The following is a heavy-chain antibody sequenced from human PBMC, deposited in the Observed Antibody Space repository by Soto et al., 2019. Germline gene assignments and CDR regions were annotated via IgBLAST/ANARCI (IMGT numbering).Heavy chain of an antibody. CDR3: ARGSARPDYYYYGMDV. D-gene: IGHD6-6*01. V-gene: IGHV1-69*06. Sequence: SVKVSCKASGGTFSSYAISWVRQAPGQGLEWMGGIIPIFGTANYAQKFQGRVTITADKSTSTAYMELSSLRSEDTAVYYCARGSARPDYYYYGMDVWGQGTTVTVSS. CDR2: IIPIFGTA. J-gene: IGHJ6*02. CDR1: GGTFSSYA.